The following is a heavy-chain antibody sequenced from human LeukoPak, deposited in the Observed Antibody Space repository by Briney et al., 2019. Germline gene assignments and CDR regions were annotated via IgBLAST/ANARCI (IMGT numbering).Heavy chain of an antibody. D-gene: IGHD3-22*01. J-gene: IGHJ4*02. V-gene: IGHV3-23*01. CDR2: ISGSGGST. Sequence: GGSLRLSCAASGFTFSSYAMSWVRQAPGKGLEWVSAISGSGGSTYYADSVKGQFTISRDNSKNTLYLQMNSLRAEDTAVYYCVKAGRLLPHTQFDYWGQGTLVTVSS. CDR1: GFTFSSYA. CDR3: VKAGRLLPHTQFDY.